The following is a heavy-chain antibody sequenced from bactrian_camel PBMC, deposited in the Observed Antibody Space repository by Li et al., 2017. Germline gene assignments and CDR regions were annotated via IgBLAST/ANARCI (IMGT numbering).Heavy chain of an antibody. V-gene: IGHV3S53*01. CDR3: AADGFRRCFSGATWGIDY. Sequence: VQLVESGGGSVQAGGSLNLSCAASGDTYSGNCMGWFRQAPGKEREAVATIESDRSTSYADLVKGRFVISKDNAKKTLFLQMNSLKPEDTAMYYCAADGFRRCFSGATWGIDYWGQGTQVTVS. D-gene: IGHD3*01. CDR1: GDTYSGNC. J-gene: IGHJ4*01. CDR2: IESDRST.